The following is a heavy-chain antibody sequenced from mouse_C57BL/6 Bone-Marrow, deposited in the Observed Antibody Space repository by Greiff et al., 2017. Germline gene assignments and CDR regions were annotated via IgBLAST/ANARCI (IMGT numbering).Heavy chain of an antibody. CDR3: ARSPLRLPYYFDY. J-gene: IGHJ2*01. V-gene: IGHV1-82*01. CDR2: IYPGDGDT. Sequence: QVQLKESGPELVKPGASVKISCKASGYAFSSSWMNWVKQRPGKGLEWIGRIYPGDGDTNYNGKFKGKATLTADKSSSTAYMQLSSLTSEDSAVYFCARSPLRLPYYFDYWGQGTTLTVSS. CDR1: GYAFSSSW. D-gene: IGHD5-5*01.